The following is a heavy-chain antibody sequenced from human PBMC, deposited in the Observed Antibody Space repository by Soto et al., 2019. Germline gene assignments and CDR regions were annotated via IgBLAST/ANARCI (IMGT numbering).Heavy chain of an antibody. CDR3: ANILRMTYCGGDCPDY. D-gene: IGHD2-21*02. V-gene: IGHV1-3*01. Sequence: QVQFVQSGAEVKKPGASVKVSCKTSGYSFTTYDIHWVRQAPGQSLQWMGWISPGNGNTKYSRKLQGRVTITTDTXAXTAYMELSSLRSEDTAVYYCANILRMTYCGGDCPDYWGPGTLVTVSS. CDR1: GYSFTTYD. J-gene: IGHJ4*02. CDR2: ISPGNGNT.